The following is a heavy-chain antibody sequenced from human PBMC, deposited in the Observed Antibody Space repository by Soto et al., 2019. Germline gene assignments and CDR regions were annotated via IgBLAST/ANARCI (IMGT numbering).Heavy chain of an antibody. J-gene: IGHJ5*02. CDR3: ARGYYYGSGSYYPNWFDP. CDR2: IYYSGST. CDR1: GGSISSYY. Sequence: SETLSLTCTVSGGSISSYYWSWIRQPPGKGLEWIGYIYYSGSTNYNPSLKSRVTISVDTSKNQFSLKLSSVTAADTAVYYCARGYYYGSGSYYPNWFDPWGQGTLVTVSS. D-gene: IGHD3-10*01. V-gene: IGHV4-59*01.